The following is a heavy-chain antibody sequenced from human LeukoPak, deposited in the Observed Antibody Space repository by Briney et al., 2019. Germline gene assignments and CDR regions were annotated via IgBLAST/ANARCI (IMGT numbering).Heavy chain of an antibody. CDR3: AKANWVSNADAVW. Sequence: GRCLRLACAAAGLSSSNYAISWGRHAPEGGRGWVSRIRGSGETFYADSVKGRFTLSRDDSRNTVYLHLTNLRVDDTAISYCAKANWVSNADAVWWGQGTQVTVSS. CDR1: GLSSSNYA. CDR2: IRGSGET. V-gene: IGHV3-23*01. D-gene: IGHD1-1*01. J-gene: IGHJ4*02.